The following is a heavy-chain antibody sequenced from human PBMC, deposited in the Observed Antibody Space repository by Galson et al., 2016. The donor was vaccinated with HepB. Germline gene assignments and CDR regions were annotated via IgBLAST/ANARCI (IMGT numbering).Heavy chain of an antibody. CDR3: ARPRRWPQYYYGLDV. Sequence: SLRLSCAASGFTFSTYAMHWVRQAPGKGLEWVAVISYDGSHKHYRDSVKGRFTISRDNSKNTLYLQMNSLGREDTAVYYCARPRRWPQYYYGLDVWGQGTTVTVSS. CDR1: GFTFSTYA. CDR2: ISYDGSHK. D-gene: IGHD5-24*01. J-gene: IGHJ6*02. V-gene: IGHV3-30-3*01.